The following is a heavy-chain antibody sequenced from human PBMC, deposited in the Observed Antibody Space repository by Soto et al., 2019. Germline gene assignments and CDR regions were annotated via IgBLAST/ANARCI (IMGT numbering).Heavy chain of an antibody. Sequence: SETLSLTCTVSGGSISSNSSYWGWIPPPPGKGLEYIGYIYYSGSTNYNPSLKSRVTISVDTSKNQFSLKLSSVTAADTAVYYCARTLGYCSSTSCYSFDYWGQGTLVTVSS. CDR1: GGSISSNSSY. CDR3: ARTLGYCSSTSCYSFDY. V-gene: IGHV4-61*05. CDR2: IYYSGST. J-gene: IGHJ4*02. D-gene: IGHD2-2*01.